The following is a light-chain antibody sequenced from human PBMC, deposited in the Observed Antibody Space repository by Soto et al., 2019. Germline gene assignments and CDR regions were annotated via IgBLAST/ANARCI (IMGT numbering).Light chain of an antibody. Sequence: EIVLTQSPGTLSLSPGERATLSCRASQSVSSSYLAWYQQKPGQAPRLLIYGASSRATGIPDRFSGSGSATDFPLTISRLEPEDLAVYYCQQYGISPTFGGGTKVEIK. V-gene: IGKV3-20*01. J-gene: IGKJ4*01. CDR3: QQYGISPT. CDR1: QSVSSSY. CDR2: GAS.